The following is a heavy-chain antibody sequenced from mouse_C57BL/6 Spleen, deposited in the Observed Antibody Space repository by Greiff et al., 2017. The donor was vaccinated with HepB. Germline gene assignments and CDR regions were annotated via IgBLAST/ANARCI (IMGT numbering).Heavy chain of an antibody. V-gene: IGHV1-55*01. D-gene: IGHD2-1*01. J-gene: IGHJ4*01. CDR1: GYTFTSYW. CDR3: AREGNYEDYAMDY. Sequence: VQLQQPGAELVKPGASVKMSCKASGYTFTSYWITWVKQRPGQGLEWIGDIYPGSGSTNYNEKFKSKATLTVDTSSSTAYMQLNSLTSEDSAVYDCAREGNYEDYAMDYWGQGTSVTVSS. CDR2: IYPGSGST.